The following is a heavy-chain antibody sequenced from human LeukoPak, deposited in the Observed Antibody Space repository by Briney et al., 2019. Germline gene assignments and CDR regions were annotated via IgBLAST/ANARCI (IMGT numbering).Heavy chain of an antibody. Sequence: PSETLSLTCTVSGYSISSGYDGGGIRQPPGEGREGIGSIYHSGSTYYTPSLKSRVTISVDTSKNQFSLKLSSVTAADTAVYYCAMFTGGAFDIWGQGTMVTVSS. J-gene: IGHJ3*02. CDR2: IYHSGST. V-gene: IGHV4-38-2*02. CDR1: GYSISSGYD. D-gene: IGHD2-8*02. CDR3: AMFTGGAFDI.